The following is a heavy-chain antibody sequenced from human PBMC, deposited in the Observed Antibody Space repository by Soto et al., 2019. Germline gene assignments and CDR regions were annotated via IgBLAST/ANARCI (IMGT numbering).Heavy chain of an antibody. CDR1: NGSISSGGYS. Sequence: PSETLSLTCTVSNGSISSGGYSWSWIRQTPGKGLEWIGYIYPTGKTYYNPSLENRATLSIDTSQNQFSLQLTSVTAADTAVYYCARAPPGPAPRWGVWGHGTTVTVSS. CDR3: ARAPPGPAPRWGV. D-gene: IGHD3-16*01. CDR2: IYPTGKT. J-gene: IGHJ6*02. V-gene: IGHV4-30-2*01.